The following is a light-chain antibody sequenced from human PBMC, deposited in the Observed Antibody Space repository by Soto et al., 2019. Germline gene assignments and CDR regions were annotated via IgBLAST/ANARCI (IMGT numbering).Light chain of an antibody. J-gene: IGKJ1*01. CDR1: QTTNNY. CDR3: QQSYSPPPT. CDR2: AAT. Sequence: DLQMTQSPSSLSASVGDRVIITCRASQTTNNYLNWYQLKPGKAPKLLIYAATSLESGVPARFSGSGSGTDFTLTISSLQPDEFAIYYCQQSYSPPPTFGQGTKVEIK. V-gene: IGKV1-39*01.